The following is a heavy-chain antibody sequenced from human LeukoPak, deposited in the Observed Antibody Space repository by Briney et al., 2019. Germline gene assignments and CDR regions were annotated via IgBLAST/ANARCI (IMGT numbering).Heavy chain of an antibody. D-gene: IGHD2-21*01. J-gene: IGHJ4*02. CDR2: IYHSGST. V-gene: IGHV4-38-2*02. CDR3: ARGVVIAPQTFDY. CDR1: GYSISSGYY. Sequence: SETLSLTCTVSGYSISSGYYWGWIRQPPGKGLEWIGSIYHSGSTYYNPSLKSRVTISVDTPKNQFSLKLSSVTAADTAVYYCARGVVIAPQTFDYWGQGTLVTVSS.